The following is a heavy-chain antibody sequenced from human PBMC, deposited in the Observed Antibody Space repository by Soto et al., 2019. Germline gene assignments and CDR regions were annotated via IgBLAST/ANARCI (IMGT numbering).Heavy chain of an antibody. D-gene: IGHD1-26*01. Sequence: GESLKISCKGSGYSFTSYWISWVRQMPGKGLEWMGRIDPSDSYTNYSPSFQGHVTISADKSISTAYLQWSSLKASDTAMYYCARREWELLGGYYYYYGMDVWGQGTTVTVSS. J-gene: IGHJ6*02. CDR2: IDPSDSYT. CDR1: GYSFTSYW. CDR3: ARREWELLGGYYYYYGMDV. V-gene: IGHV5-10-1*01.